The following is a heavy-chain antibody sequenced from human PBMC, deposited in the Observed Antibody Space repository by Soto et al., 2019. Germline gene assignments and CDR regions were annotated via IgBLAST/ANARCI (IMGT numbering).Heavy chain of an antibody. CDR3: ARTAAAGKYYYDTDV. J-gene: IGHJ6*02. V-gene: IGHV5-51*01. CDR1: GDSFTSYW. D-gene: IGHD6-13*01. CDR2: IYPGDSDT. Sequence: GESLKISCKGSGDSFTSYWIGWVRQMPGKGLEWMGIIYPGDSDTRYSPSFQGQVTISADKSISTAYLQWSSLKASDTAMYYCARTAAAGKYYYDTDVWGQGTTVTVSS.